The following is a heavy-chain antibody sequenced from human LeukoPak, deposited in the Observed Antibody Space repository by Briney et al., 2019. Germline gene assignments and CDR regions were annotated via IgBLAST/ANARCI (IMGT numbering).Heavy chain of an antibody. V-gene: IGHV5-51*01. D-gene: IGHD1-26*01. CDR2: IYPGDSRT. CDR1: GYIFTSYW. CDR3: AIYSDTYYFDH. J-gene: IGHJ4*02. Sequence: GESLKISCRGSGYIFTSYWIGWVRQMPGKGLEWMGIIYPGDSRTTYSPSFQGQVTISADKSISTAYLQWSSLKASDTAMYYCAIYSDTYYFDHWGQGTLVTVSS.